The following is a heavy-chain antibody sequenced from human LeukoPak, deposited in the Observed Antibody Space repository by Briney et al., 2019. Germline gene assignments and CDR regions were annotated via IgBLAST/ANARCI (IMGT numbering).Heavy chain of an antibody. V-gene: IGHV3-30*04. J-gene: IGHJ6*04. CDR1: GFTFSSYA. CDR2: ISYYGSNK. D-gene: IGHD3-16*01. Sequence: GRSLRLSCAASGFTFSSYAMHGVRQAPGKGLEGVAVISYYGSNKYYADSVKGRFTISRDNSKNTVYLQMNSLRAEETAVYYCARDWGSGQYYYGMDVWGKGTTVTVSS. CDR3: ARDWGSGQYYYGMDV.